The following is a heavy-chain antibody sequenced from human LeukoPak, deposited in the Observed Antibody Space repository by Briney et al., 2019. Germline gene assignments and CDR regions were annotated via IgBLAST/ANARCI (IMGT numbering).Heavy chain of an antibody. Sequence: AGGSLRLSCAASGFTFSSYWMHWVRQAPGKGLVWVSRINSDGSSTSYADSVKGRFTISRDNAKNTLYLQMNSLRAEDTAVYYCARDAYGSGSWNWFDPWGQGTLVTVSS. D-gene: IGHD3-10*01. J-gene: IGHJ5*02. V-gene: IGHV3-74*01. CDR1: GFTFSSYW. CDR2: INSDGSST. CDR3: ARDAYGSGSWNWFDP.